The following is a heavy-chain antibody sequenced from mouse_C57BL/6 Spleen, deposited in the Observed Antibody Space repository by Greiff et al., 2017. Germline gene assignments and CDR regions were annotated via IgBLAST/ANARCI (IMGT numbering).Heavy chain of an antibody. CDR2: IDPSDSYT. CDR1: GYTFTSYW. CDR3: AEGSTGGGFAY. D-gene: IGHD4-1*02. Sequence: QVQLQQPGAELVKPGASVKLSCKASGYTFTSYWMQWVKQRPGQGLEWIGEIDPSDSYTNYNQKFKGKATLTVDTSSSTAYMQLSSLTSEDSAVYYCAEGSTGGGFAYWGQGTLVTVSA. J-gene: IGHJ3*01. V-gene: IGHV1-50*01.